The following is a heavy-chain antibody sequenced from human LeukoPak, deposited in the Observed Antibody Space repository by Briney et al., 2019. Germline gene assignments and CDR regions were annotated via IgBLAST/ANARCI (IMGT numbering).Heavy chain of an antibody. D-gene: IGHD3-10*01. CDR2: IIPIFGTA. CDR3: ARVEYGSGTQRWYFDY. CDR1: GGTLSSYA. Sequence: SVKVSCKASGGTLSSYAISWVRQAPGQGLEWMGGIIPIFGTANYAQKFQGRVTITTDESTSTAYMELSSLRSEDTAVYYCARVEYGSGTQRWYFDYWGQGTLVTVSS. J-gene: IGHJ4*02. V-gene: IGHV1-69*05.